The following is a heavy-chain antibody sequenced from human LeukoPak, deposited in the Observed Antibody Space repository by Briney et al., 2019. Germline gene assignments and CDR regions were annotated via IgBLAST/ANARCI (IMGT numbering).Heavy chain of an antibody. CDR3: ARDWGPVDTAMMDGFDP. J-gene: IGHJ5*02. D-gene: IGHD5-18*01. V-gene: IGHV4-61*02. CDR1: GGSISSSSYY. Sequence: SETLSLTCTVSGGSISSSSYYWGWIRQPAGKGLEWIGRIYTSGSTNYNPSLKSRVTISVDTSKNQFSLKLSSVTAADTAVYYCARDWGPVDTAMMDGFDPWGQGTLVTVSS. CDR2: IYTSGST.